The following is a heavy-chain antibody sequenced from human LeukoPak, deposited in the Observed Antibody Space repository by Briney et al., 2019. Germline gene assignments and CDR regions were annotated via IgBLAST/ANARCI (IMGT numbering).Heavy chain of an antibody. V-gene: IGHV1-2*02. J-gene: IGHJ6*03. CDR1: GYTFTDYY. Sequence: ASVKVSCKASGYTFTDYYIHWVRQAPGQGLEWMGWIDPKSGGTSFAQKFQGSVTMTRDTSISTAYIELSRLKYDDTAVYYCARGSGFQYRGITTNYYMDVRGKGTTVTVSS. CDR3: ARGSGFQYRGITTNYYMDV. CDR2: IDPKSGGT. D-gene: IGHD3-22*01.